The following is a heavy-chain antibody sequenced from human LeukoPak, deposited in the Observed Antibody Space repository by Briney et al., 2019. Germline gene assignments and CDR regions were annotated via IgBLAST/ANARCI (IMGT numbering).Heavy chain of an antibody. CDR3: AHRRSTVTTWYFDY. V-gene: IGHV2-5*01. CDR1: GFSLSTTGVA. J-gene: IGHJ4*02. D-gene: IGHD4-17*01. Sequence: SGPTLVKPTQTVTLTCTFSGFSLSTTGVAVGWIRQPQGLAAVCLAHIYWNDDKRYSQSLKSRLTITKDTSKNQVVLTLINMDPLDTATYYCAHRRSTVTTWYFDYWGEGTLVT. CDR2: IYWNDDK.